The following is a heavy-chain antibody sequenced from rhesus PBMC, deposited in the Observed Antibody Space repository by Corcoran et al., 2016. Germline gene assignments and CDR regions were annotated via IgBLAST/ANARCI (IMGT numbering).Heavy chain of an antibody. CDR1: GGSISSSY. CDR3: ARTGSWNAPNY. CDR2: IYGSGSST. D-gene: IGHD6-25*01. V-gene: IGHV4-169*01. Sequence: QLQLQESGPGLVKPSETLSVTCAVSGGSISSSYWSWIRQAPGKELEWIGYIYGSGSSTNYNPSLKSRVTLSVDTSKNQLSLKLSSVTAADTAVYYCARTGSWNAPNYWGQGVLVTVSS. J-gene: IGHJ4*01.